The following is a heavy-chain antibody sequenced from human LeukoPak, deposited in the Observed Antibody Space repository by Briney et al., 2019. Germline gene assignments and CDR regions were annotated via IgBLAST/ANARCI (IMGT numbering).Heavy chain of an antibody. CDR2: IKQDGSEK. CDR3: ARGGGIRDWFDP. CDR1: GFTFSRYW. V-gene: IGHV3-7*01. J-gene: IGHJ5*02. Sequence: GGSLRLSCAASGFTFSRYWMSWVRQAPGKGLEWVANIKQDGSEKYYVDSVKGRFTISRDNSKNTLYLQMNSLRAEDTAVYYCARGGGIRDWFDPWGQGTLVTVSS. D-gene: IGHD3-10*01.